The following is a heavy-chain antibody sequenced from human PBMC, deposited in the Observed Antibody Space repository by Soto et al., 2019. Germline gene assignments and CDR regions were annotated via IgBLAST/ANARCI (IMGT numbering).Heavy chain of an antibody. D-gene: IGHD2-2*03. J-gene: IGHJ6*02. CDR3: ARLNGYCVSTPCHGYYGMDV. CDR1: GVSVSSNSYS. CDR2: IYSSENT. V-gene: IGHV4-39*01. Sequence: SETLSLSCTVSGVSVSSNSYSWGWIRQSPGKGLEWIGTIYSSENTYYNPSLLSRVTISVDTSKNEFSLRLSSVTAADTAVYYCARLNGYCVSTPCHGYYGMDVWGQGTTVT.